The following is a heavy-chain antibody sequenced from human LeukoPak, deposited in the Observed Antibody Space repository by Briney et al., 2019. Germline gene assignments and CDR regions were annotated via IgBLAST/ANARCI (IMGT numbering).Heavy chain of an antibody. CDR2: IYYSGST. J-gene: IGHJ4*02. D-gene: IGHD6-13*01. Sequence: QSSETLSLTCTVSGGSISSYYWSWIRQPPGKGLEWIGYIYYSGSTNYNPSLKSRVTISVDTSKNQFSLKLSSVTAADTAVYYCARLNYQIAAAGTFYFDYWGQGTLVTVSS. CDR1: GGSISSYY. V-gene: IGHV4-59*08. CDR3: ARLNYQIAAAGTFYFDY.